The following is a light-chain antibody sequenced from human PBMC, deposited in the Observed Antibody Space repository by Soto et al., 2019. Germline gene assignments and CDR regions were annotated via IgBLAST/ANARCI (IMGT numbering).Light chain of an antibody. CDR3: QQYGSSPRT. CDR2: AAS. Sequence: EIVLTQSPDTLSLSPGESATLSCRVSQSVRSSYLAWYQQTPGQTPRLLIYAASSRATGIPDRFSGSGSGTDFSLTISRPEAEDFAVYYCQQYGSSPRTFGQGTKVDIK. J-gene: IGKJ1*01. CDR1: QSVRSSY. V-gene: IGKV3-20*01.